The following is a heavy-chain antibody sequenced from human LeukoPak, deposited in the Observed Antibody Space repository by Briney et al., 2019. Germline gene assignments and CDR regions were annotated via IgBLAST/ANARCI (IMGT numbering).Heavy chain of an antibody. CDR1: GFTVSSNY. Sequence: PGGSLRLSCAASGFTVSSNYMIWVRQAPGKGLEWVSVIYTGGSTYFADSVKGRFTISRDNSKSTLYLQMNSLRAEDTAVYYCARANMIISAFDFWGQGTMVTVSS. J-gene: IGHJ3*01. CDR3: ARANMIISAFDF. CDR2: IYTGGST. V-gene: IGHV3-53*01. D-gene: IGHD3-16*01.